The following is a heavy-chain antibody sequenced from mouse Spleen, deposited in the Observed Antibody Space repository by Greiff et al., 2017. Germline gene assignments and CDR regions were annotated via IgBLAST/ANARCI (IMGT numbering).Heavy chain of an antibody. J-gene: IGHJ4*01. D-gene: IGHD1-1*01. CDR3: ARHELRFYYAMDY. CDR1: GFAFSSYD. CDR2: ISSGGGST. Sequence: EVKLVESGGGLVKPGGSLKLSCAASGFAFSSYDMSWVRQTPEKRLEWVAYISSGGGSTYYPDTVKGRFTISRDNAKNTLYLQMSSLKSEDTAMYYCARHELRFYYAMDYWGQGTSVTVSS. V-gene: IGHV5-12-1*01.